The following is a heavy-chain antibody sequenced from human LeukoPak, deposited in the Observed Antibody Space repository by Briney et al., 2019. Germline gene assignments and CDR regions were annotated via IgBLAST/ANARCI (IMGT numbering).Heavy chain of an antibody. CDR2: IYIGGST. CDR1: GFTFSSYA. Sequence: GGSLRLSCAASGFTFSSYAMTWVRQAPGEGLEWVSVIYIGGSTYYADSVKGRFTISRDNSKNTVFLQMNSLRAEDTAVYYCARDSTNWGLFDYWGQGTLVTVSS. V-gene: IGHV3-53*01. CDR3: ARDSTNWGLFDY. D-gene: IGHD7-27*01. J-gene: IGHJ4*02.